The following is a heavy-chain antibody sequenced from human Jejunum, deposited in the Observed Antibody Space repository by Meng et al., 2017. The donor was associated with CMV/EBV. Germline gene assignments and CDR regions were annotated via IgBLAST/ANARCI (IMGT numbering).Heavy chain of an antibody. Sequence: ASEYTFSEYYMHWVRQAPGQGLEWMGYINPYTGDTNYAQEFQGRVTMTRDTSTNTAYMELTRLRSDDTALYYCAKDGGSYLDYYFDYWGQGTLVTVSS. CDR2: INPYTGDT. CDR1: EYTFSEYY. V-gene: IGHV1-2*02. CDR3: AKDGGSYLDYYFDY. D-gene: IGHD3-16*01. J-gene: IGHJ4*02.